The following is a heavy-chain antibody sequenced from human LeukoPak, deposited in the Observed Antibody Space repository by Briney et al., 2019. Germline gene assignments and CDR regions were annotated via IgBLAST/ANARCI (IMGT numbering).Heavy chain of an antibody. V-gene: IGHV3-30*02. CDR3: ARDANYYGSGNSDY. CDR2: IRYDGNNK. CDR1: GFPFSDYV. Sequence: GGSPRLSCAASGFPFSDYVMHWVRQAPGKGLEWVAVIRYDGNNKYYADSVKGRFTISRDNSKNMLYLQMNSLGTEDTAVYYCARDANYYGSGNSDYWGQGTLVTVSS. D-gene: IGHD3-10*01. J-gene: IGHJ4*02.